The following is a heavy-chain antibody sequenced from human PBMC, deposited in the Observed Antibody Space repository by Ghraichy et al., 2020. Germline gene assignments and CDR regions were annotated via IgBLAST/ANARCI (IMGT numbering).Heavy chain of an antibody. V-gene: IGHV3-23*01. D-gene: IGHD6-19*01. J-gene: IGHJ4*02. CDR3: AKDPGTSGWYFSLDY. Sequence: SCSASGFPFSYFAMGWVRQAPGKGLEWVSAITGSGGSTYYADSVKGRFTISRDNSKNTLYLQMNSLRADDTAVYYCAKDPGTSGWYFSLDYWGQGTLVTVPS. CDR2: ITGSGGST. CDR1: GFPFSYFA.